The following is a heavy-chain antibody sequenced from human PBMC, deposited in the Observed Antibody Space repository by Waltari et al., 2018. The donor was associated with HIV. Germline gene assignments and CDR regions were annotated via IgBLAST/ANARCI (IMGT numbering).Heavy chain of an antibody. D-gene: IGHD3-3*01. CDR2: IRGSNTYI. V-gene: IGHV3-21*06. Sequence: EEHLVESGGGLVKPGESLRLSCAASGFAFNTFSFHWVRQAPGKGLEWVSSIRGSNTYIYYADSVKGRFTISRDNAKNSLYLQMSSLRAEDTAVYYCARDRSDDFWSGPNYGMDVWGQGTTVTVSS. CDR1: GFAFNTFS. J-gene: IGHJ6*02. CDR3: ARDRSDDFWSGPNYGMDV.